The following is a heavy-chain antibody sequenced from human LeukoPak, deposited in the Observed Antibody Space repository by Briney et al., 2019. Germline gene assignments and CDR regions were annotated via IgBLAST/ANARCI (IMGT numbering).Heavy chain of an antibody. J-gene: IGHJ4*02. CDR3: ARERNYYYFDY. V-gene: IGHV3-21*01. CDR1: GFSFNDYT. Sequence: PGGSLRLSCVASGFSFNDYTMTCVRQAPGKGLEWVSSITGDCNYIFYADSVKGRFTISRDNAQNSLFLELNSLRGEDTAVYYCARERNYYYFDYWGQGTLVTVSS. D-gene: IGHD5-24*01. CDR2: ITGDCNYI.